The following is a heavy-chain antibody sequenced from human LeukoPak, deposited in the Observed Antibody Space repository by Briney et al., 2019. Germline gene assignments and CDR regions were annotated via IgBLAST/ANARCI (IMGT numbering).Heavy chain of an antibody. CDR3: ARGALYDSSGYYYVY. D-gene: IGHD3-22*01. Sequence: VAPVKVSCKAAGGTFSSYAISWVRQAPGQGLEWMGGIIPIFGTANYAQKFQGRVTITADESTSTAYMELSSLRSEDTAVNYCARGALYDSSGYYYVYWGQGTLVTVPS. V-gene: IGHV1-69*13. J-gene: IGHJ4*02. CDR1: GGTFSSYA. CDR2: IIPIFGTA.